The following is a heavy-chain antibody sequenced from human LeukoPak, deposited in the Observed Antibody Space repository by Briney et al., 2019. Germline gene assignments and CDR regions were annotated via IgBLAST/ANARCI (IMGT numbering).Heavy chain of an antibody. CDR3: VRVPTLLETTVATYYFDY. D-gene: IGHD4-23*01. Sequence: SQTLSLTCTVSGGSISSGGYYWNWIRQHPGKGLEWIGNIYYSGSTYYNPSLKSRVTISIDTSKNQFSLKLSSVTAADTAVYYCVRVPTLLETTVATYYFDYWGQGALVTVSS. CDR2: IYYSGST. CDR1: GGSISSGGYY. V-gene: IGHV4-31*03. J-gene: IGHJ4*02.